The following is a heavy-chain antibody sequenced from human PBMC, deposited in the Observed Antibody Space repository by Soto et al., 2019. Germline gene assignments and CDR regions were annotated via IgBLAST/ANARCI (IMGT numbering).Heavy chain of an antibody. Sequence: QLQLQESGSGLVKPSQTLSLTCAVSGGSISSGGYSWSWIRQPPGKGLEWIGYIYHSGSTYYNPSLKSRVTISVDRSKNQFSLKLSSVTAADTAVYYCARDNYDFWSGRGNNWFDPWGQGTLVTVSS. CDR3: ARDNYDFWSGRGNNWFDP. V-gene: IGHV4-30-2*01. CDR2: IYHSGST. CDR1: GGSISSGGYS. D-gene: IGHD3-3*01. J-gene: IGHJ5*02.